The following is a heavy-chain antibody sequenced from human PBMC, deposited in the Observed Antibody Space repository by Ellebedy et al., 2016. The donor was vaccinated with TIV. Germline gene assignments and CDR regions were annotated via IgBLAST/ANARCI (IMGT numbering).Heavy chain of an antibody. D-gene: IGHD1-26*01. CDR2: FIPLLITP. V-gene: IGHV1-69*04. J-gene: IGHJ3*01. Sequence: SVKVSXXASGGTFNSDAFSWVRQAPGQGLEWMGRFIPLLITPNHAQKFQGRVTISADKSAGTVYMELSSLRSEDTAVYYCARVGRWEDFDVWGQGTTVTVSS. CDR3: ARVGRWEDFDV. CDR1: GGTFNSDA.